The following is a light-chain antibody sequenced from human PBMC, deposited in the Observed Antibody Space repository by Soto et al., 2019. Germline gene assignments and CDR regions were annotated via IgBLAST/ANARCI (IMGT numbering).Light chain of an antibody. V-gene: IGKV1-5*01. J-gene: IGKJ2*01. CDR3: QQYNSYPYT. CDR1: QSISSW. CDR2: DAS. Sequence: DIQMTQSPSTLSASVGDRVTITCRASQSISSWLAWYQQKPGKAPKLLIYDASSLESGVPSRFSGSGSGTEFTLTISSLPPDDLATYYCQQYNSYPYTFGQGTKLEIK.